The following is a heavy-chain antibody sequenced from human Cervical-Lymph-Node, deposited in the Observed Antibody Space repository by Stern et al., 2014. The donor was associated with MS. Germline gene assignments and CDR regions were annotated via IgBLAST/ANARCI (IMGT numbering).Heavy chain of an antibody. CDR3: ARDSSDTWYGPIDA. J-gene: IGHJ5*02. CDR2: IYYTGRN. V-gene: IGHV4-59*01. CDR1: GGSIINYY. Sequence: QVQLQESGPGLVKPSETLSLTCTVSGGSIINYYWSWIRQTPGKGLEWIGYIYYTGRNNYNPSLKSRVTISVDTSKNQLSLMLRSLTAADTAVYYCARDSSDTWYGPIDAWGQGTQVIVSS. D-gene: IGHD6-13*01.